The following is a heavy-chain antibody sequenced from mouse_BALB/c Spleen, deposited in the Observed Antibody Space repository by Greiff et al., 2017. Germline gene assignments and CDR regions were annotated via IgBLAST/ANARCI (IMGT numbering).Heavy chain of an antibody. CDR2: ISSGSSTI. D-gene: IGHD2-4*01. Sequence: EVMLVESGGGLVQPGGSRKLSCAVSGFTFSSFGMHWVRQATEKGLVWVAYISSGSSTIYYADTVKGRFTISRDNSKNTLYLQMTSLRSEDTAMYYCESDYLDWLAYWGQGTLVTVSA. V-gene: IGHV5-17*02. CDR3: ESDYLDWLAY. CDR1: GFTFSSFG. J-gene: IGHJ3*01.